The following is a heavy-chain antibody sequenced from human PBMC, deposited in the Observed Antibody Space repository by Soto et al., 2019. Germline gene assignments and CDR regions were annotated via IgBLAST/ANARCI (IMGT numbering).Heavy chain of an antibody. V-gene: IGHV3-48*02. CDR3: ARDCGYSYGYAYWYFDL. J-gene: IGHJ2*01. D-gene: IGHD5-18*01. CDR1: GFTFTTYS. CDR2: ISSSSSTI. Sequence: PGGSLRLSCAASGFTFTTYSMNWVRQAPGKGLEWVSYISSSSSTIYYADSVKGRFTISRDNAKNSLYLQMSSLRDEDTAVYYCARDCGYSYGYAYWYFDLWGRGTLVSVSS.